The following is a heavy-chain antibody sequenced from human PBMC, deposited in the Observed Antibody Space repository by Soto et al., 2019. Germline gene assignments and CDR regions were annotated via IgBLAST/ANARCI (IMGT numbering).Heavy chain of an antibody. CDR3: ASSGIVGREVNTWFDP. J-gene: IGHJ5*02. Sequence: SETLSLTCTVSAGSITTSYWSWIRQPLGKALEWIGYISYRGSTNYNPSLKSRLTISIDTSKSQISLKLTSMTTADTAIYYCASSGIVGREVNTWFDPWGQGTLVTV. D-gene: IGHD3-22*01. V-gene: IGHV4-59*01. CDR2: ISYRGST. CDR1: AGSITTSY.